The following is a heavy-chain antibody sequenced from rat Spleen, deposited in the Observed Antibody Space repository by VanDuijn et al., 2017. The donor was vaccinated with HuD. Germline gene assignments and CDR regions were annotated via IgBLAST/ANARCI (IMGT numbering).Heavy chain of an antibody. CDR2: ITPSGGGT. CDR1: GFTFSNYG. J-gene: IGHJ4*01. D-gene: IGHD1-2*01. Sequence: EVQLVESGGGLVQPGRSLKLSCAASGFTFSNYGMHWIRQAPTKGLEWVASITPSGGGTYYRDSVKGRFTISRDNAKNALYLQMNNLRSEDTAIYYCTRVGYYSSYVMDAWGQGASVTVSS. CDR3: TRVGYYSSYVMDA. V-gene: IGHV5-19*01.